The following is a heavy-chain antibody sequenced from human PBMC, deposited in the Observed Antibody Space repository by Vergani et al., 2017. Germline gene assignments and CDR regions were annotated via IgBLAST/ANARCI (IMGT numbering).Heavy chain of an antibody. Sequence: EVQLLESGGGLVQPGGSLRLSCAASGFTFSSYAMSWVRQAPGKGLEWVSAISGSGGSTYYADSVKGRFTISRDNSKNTLYLQMNSLRAEDTAVYYCAKDNTYCGGDCYCEDYYYGMDVWGQGP. J-gene: IGHJ6*02. CDR2: ISGSGGST. CDR1: GFTFSSYA. V-gene: IGHV3-23*01. CDR3: AKDNTYCGGDCYCEDYYYGMDV. D-gene: IGHD2-21*02.